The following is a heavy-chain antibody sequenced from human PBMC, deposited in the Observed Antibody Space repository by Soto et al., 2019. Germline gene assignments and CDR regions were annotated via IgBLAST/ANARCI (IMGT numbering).Heavy chain of an antibody. J-gene: IGHJ4*02. CDR1: GYTFTDYY. Sequence: QVQLVQSGAEVKKPGASVKVSCKAPGYTFTDYYMHWVRQAPGQGLEWMGWINANSGGTNYPQKFQGRVTLTRDTSISTVYMELSSLRSDDTAVYYCASGASSNWPDFWGRGTLVTVSS. D-gene: IGHD6-13*01. CDR2: INANSGGT. V-gene: IGHV1-2*02. CDR3: ASGASSNWPDF.